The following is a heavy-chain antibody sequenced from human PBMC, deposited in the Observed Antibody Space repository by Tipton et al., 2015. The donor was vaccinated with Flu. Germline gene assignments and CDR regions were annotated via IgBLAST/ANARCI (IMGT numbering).Heavy chain of an antibody. J-gene: IGHJ4*02. Sequence: TLSLTCAVSGGSISSSNWWTWVRQPPEKGLEWIGEIFHSGSTHYNPSLKSRVTISVDKSKSQFSLKLSSVTAADTAVYYCARVYYYDGSGYSYYFDYWGQGTLVTVSS. V-gene: IGHV4-4*02. CDR2: IFHSGST. D-gene: IGHD3-22*01. CDR3: ARVYYYDGSGYSYYFDY. CDR1: GGSISSSNW.